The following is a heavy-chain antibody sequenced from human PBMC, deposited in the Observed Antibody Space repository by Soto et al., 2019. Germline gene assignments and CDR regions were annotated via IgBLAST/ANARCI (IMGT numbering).Heavy chain of an antibody. Sequence: KVSCKASGYTFTSYGISWVRQAPGQGLEWMGWINSYNGNTNYAQKLQGRVTMTTDTSTSTAYMELRSLRSDDTAVYYCAREPVAGIWFDPWGQGTLVTVSS. CDR2: INSYNGNT. CDR1: GYTFTSYG. V-gene: IGHV1-18*01. J-gene: IGHJ5*02. CDR3: AREPVAGIWFDP. D-gene: IGHD6-19*01.